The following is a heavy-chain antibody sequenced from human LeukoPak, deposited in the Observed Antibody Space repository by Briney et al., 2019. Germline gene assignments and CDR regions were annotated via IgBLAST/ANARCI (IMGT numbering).Heavy chain of an antibody. CDR1: GFTFSSYG. Sequence: PGRSLRLSCAASGFTFSSYGMHWVRQAPGKGLEWVAVISYDGSNKYYADSVKGRFTISRDNSKNTLYLQMNSLRAEDTAVYYCARDMGGPRWELTPFDYWGQGTLVTVSS. CDR2: ISYDGSNK. J-gene: IGHJ4*02. CDR3: ARDMGGPRWELTPFDY. D-gene: IGHD1-26*01. V-gene: IGHV3-30*03.